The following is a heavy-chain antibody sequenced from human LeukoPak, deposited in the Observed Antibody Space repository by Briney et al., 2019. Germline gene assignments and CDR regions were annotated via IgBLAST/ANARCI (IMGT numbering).Heavy chain of an antibody. CDR3: APDSGGIGNWFDP. CDR1: GGTFSSYA. CDR2: IIPIFGTA. Sequence: ASVKVSCKASGGTFSSYAISWVRQAPGQGRGWMGRIIPIFGTANYAQKFQGRVTITTDESTSTAYMELSSLRSEDTAVYYCAPDSGGIGNWFDPWGQGTLVTVSS. J-gene: IGHJ5*02. D-gene: IGHD3-16*01. V-gene: IGHV1-69*05.